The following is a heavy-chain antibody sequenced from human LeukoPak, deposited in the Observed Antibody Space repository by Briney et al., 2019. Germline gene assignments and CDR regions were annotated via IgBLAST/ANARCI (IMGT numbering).Heavy chain of an antibody. Sequence: SDTLPLPRLVCLGWITQTNYWTWVPPPPGKGLEWVGEVNLQGSTTYNPSLMGRVAISVDKSDNHVSLQLTSVTAADTAAYYCARDGAPSRPLDDSGQGTLVTVSS. CDR1: LGWITQTNY. J-gene: IGHJ4*02. CDR2: VNLQGST. CDR3: ARDGAPSRPLDD. D-gene: IGHD4/OR15-4a*01. V-gene: IGHV4-4*02.